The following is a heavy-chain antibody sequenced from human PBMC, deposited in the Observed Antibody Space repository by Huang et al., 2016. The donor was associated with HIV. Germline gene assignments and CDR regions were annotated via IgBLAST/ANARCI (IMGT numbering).Heavy chain of an antibody. CDR2: IIPIVGTP. Sequence: QVQLVQSGTEVKKPGSSVRVSCKASGGTFSTYAINWVRQAPGQGLEWRGGIIPIVGTPHYAQKFQDRVTITAGESTSTAYMELSSLKSEDTAVYYCARGGAVEMATNYFDYWGPGTLVTVSS. J-gene: IGHJ4*02. CDR3: ARGGAVEMATNYFDY. V-gene: IGHV1-69*01. CDR1: GGTFSTYA.